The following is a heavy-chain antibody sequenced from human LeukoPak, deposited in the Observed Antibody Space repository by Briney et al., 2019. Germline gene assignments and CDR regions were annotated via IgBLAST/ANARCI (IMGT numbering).Heavy chain of an antibody. J-gene: IGHJ4*02. Sequence: PGGSLTLSCAASGFTFSSYCMHWVRQAPGQGLVWVSRITSDGTSTAYADSVKGRFTISRDNAKNTLYLQMNSLRAEDTAVYYCARVAGTYQASRCDYWGQGALVTVSS. D-gene: IGHD5-24*01. V-gene: IGHV3-74*01. CDR3: ARVAGTYQASRCDY. CDR1: GFTFSSYC. CDR2: ITSDGTST.